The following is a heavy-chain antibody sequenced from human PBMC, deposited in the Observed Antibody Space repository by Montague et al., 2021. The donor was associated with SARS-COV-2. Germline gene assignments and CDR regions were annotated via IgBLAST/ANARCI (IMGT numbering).Heavy chain of an antibody. V-gene: IGHV3-23*03. CDR3: AKELALAGQYYSYGMDV. CDR2: IYSGGNTI. J-gene: IGHJ6*02. CDR1: GFTFGNYA. D-gene: IGHD6-19*01. Sequence: SLRLSCAASGFTFGNYAMNWVRQAPGKGLEWVSIIYSGGNTIDYAESVKGRFTISRDNSKNMLYLQMNSLRAGDTAVYYCAKELALAGQYYSYGMDVWGQGTTVTVSS.